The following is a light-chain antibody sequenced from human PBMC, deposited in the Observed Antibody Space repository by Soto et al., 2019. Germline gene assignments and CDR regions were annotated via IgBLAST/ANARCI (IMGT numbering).Light chain of an antibody. J-gene: IGKJ1*01. Sequence: DIQMIQSPSTVSGSVGDRVTITCRASQTISSWLAWYQQKPGKAHKLLIYKASSLESGVQSRFSGSGSGTEFTLTIRSLQPDDFATYYCKQYNSYSWTFGQGTKVDIK. V-gene: IGKV1-5*03. CDR3: KQYNSYSWT. CDR1: QTISSW. CDR2: KAS.